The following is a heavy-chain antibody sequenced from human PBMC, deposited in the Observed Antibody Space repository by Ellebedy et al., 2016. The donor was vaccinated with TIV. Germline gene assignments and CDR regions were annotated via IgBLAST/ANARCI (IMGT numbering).Heavy chain of an antibody. V-gene: IGHV3-7*01. CDR3: VVKRVPGYSDFDH. CDR2: INQDGSQK. CDR1: GFTFSRSW. Sequence: GESLKISCAASGFTFSRSWMTWVRQAPGKGLEWVANINQDGSQKQYVDSVKGRFSISRDNAKNSVYLQMSSLRGEDTALYYCVVKRVPGYSDFDHWGQGTPVTVSS. D-gene: IGHD3-9*01. J-gene: IGHJ4*02.